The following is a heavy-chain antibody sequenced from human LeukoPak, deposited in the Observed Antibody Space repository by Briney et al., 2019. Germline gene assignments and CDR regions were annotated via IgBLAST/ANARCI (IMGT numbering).Heavy chain of an antibody. CDR2: FDPEDGET. Sequence: ASVKVSCKVSGYTLTELSTHWARQAPGKGLEWMGGFDPEDGETIYAQKFQGRVTMTEDTSTDTAYMELSSLRSEDTAVYYCATLAYDYVWGSYRYALYYWGQGTLVTVSS. V-gene: IGHV1-24*01. J-gene: IGHJ4*02. D-gene: IGHD3-16*02. CDR3: ATLAYDYVWGSYRYALYY. CDR1: GYTLTELS.